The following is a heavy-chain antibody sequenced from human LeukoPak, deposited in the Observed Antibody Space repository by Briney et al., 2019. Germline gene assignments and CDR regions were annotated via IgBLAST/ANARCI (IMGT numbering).Heavy chain of an antibody. D-gene: IGHD3-3*01. J-gene: IGHJ3*02. Sequence: SVKVSCKASGGTFSSYAISWVRQAPGQGLEWMGGIIPIFGTANYAQKFQGRVTITADESTSTAYMELSSLRSEDTAVYYCARGTHYDFWTGPRPPIWGQGTMVTVSS. CDR3: ARGTHYDFWTGPRPPI. CDR2: IIPIFGTA. V-gene: IGHV1-69*13. CDR1: GGTFSSYA.